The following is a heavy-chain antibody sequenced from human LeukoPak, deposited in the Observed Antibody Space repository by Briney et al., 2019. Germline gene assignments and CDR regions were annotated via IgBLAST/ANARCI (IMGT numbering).Heavy chain of an antibody. CDR2: IYYSGST. V-gene: IGHV4-39*07. J-gene: IGHJ4*02. Sequence: SETLSLTCTVSGGPISSYYWGWIRQPPGKGLEWIGSIYYSGSTYYNPSLNSRVTISVDTSKNQFSLKLTSVTAADTAVYYCCGSGWFAGPFGYWGQGALVTVSS. D-gene: IGHD6-19*01. CDR3: CGSGWFAGPFGY. CDR1: GGPISSYY.